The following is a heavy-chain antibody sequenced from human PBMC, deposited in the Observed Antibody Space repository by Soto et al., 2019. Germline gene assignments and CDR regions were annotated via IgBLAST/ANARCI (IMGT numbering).Heavy chain of an antibody. J-gene: IGHJ5*02. D-gene: IGHD6-19*01. Sequence: EVQLVESGGGLVQPGRSLRLSCAASGFTFDDYAMHWVRQAPGKGLEWVSGISWNSGSIGYADSVKGRFTISRDNAKNSLYLQMNSLRAEDTALYYCAKQGGSGWQIGPENWFDPWGQGTLVTVSS. CDR1: GFTFDDYA. CDR2: ISWNSGSI. V-gene: IGHV3-9*01. CDR3: AKQGGSGWQIGPENWFDP.